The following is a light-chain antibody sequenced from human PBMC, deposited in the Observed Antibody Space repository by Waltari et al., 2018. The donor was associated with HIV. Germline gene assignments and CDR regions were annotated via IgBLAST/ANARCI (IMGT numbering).Light chain of an antibody. J-gene: IGLJ2*01. CDR1: ALPKQY. V-gene: IGLV3-25*03. CDR2: KDS. Sequence: SYELTQPPSVSVSPGQTARITCSGDALPKQYAYWYQQKPGQAPVVVIYKDSERASGTPERFSGSSSGTTVTLTIRGVQAEDEADYYCQSADSSGTYPVVFGGGTKLTVL. CDR3: QSADSSGTYPVV.